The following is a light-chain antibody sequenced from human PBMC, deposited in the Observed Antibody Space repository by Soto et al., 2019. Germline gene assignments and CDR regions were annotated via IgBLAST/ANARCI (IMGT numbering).Light chain of an antibody. V-gene: IGKV1-13*02. Sequence: AIQLTQSPSSLSASVGDRVTITCRASQDISSALAWYQQKPGKAPKLLMNDASSLESGVPSRFSGSGSGAEFTLTISSLQPEDFATYYCLQHNSYPFTFGQGTRLEIK. CDR3: LQHNSYPFT. CDR2: DAS. J-gene: IGKJ5*01. CDR1: QDISSA.